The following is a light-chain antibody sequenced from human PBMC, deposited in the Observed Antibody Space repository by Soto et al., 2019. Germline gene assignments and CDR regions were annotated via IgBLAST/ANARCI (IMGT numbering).Light chain of an antibody. Sequence: EIVMTQSPAPLSVSPGERATLSCRASQSVSSNLAWYQQKPGQAPRLLIYGASTRATGIPARFSGSGSGTEFTLTISSLQSEDFAVYYCQKYNNWPRTFGQGTKLEIK. V-gene: IGKV3-15*01. CDR3: QKYNNWPRT. CDR2: GAS. J-gene: IGKJ2*01. CDR1: QSVSSN.